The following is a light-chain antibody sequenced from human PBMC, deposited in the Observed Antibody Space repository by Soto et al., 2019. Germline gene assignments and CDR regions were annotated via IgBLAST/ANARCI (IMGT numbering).Light chain of an antibody. CDR2: GVT. Sequence: QSVLAQPPSASGSPGQSVTISCTGSGRDIGAYNFVSWYQQHPGKAPKLMIFGVTERPSGVPDRFSGSKSGNTASLTVSGLQAYDEAVYYCYSYSGRNIWVFGGGTKLTVL. CDR3: YSYSGRNIWV. CDR1: GRDIGAYNF. J-gene: IGLJ3*02. V-gene: IGLV2-8*01.